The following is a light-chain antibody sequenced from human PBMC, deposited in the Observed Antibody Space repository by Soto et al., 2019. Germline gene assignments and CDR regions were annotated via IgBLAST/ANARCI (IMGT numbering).Light chain of an antibody. J-gene: IGKJ1*01. Sequence: VVTQSSGTLTLYPGERATLSCRATESVVSNYLAWYQLKPGQAPRLLIYDASSRATGVPSRFSGSGSGTEFTLTISSLQPDDFATYYCQHYHSFSGTFGQGPKGAIK. CDR3: QHYHSFSGT. V-gene: IGKV3-20*01. CDR2: DAS. CDR1: ESVVSNY.